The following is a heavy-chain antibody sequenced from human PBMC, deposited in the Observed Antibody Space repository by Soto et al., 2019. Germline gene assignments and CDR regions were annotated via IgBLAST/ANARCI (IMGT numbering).Heavy chain of an antibody. CDR2: IDPSDSYT. Sequence: GESLKISCMASGYIFTTYWITWVRQMPGKGLEWMGRIDPSDSYTNYSPSFQGHVTISVDKSISTAYLQWSSLEASDTAMYYCARGGKSNYSPWGRSPYYYYGMDVWGQGTTVTVSS. D-gene: IGHD3-10*01. V-gene: IGHV5-10-1*01. J-gene: IGHJ6*02. CDR3: ARGGKSNYSPWGRSPYYYYGMDV. CDR1: GYIFTTYW.